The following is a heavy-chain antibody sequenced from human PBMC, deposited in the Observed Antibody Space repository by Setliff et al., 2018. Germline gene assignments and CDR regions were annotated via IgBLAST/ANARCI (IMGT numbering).Heavy chain of an antibody. CDR3: ARKVGRKWFGELLYYYYYGMDV. Sequence: SETLSLTCTVSGGSISSSSYYWGWIRQPPGKGLEWIGSIYYSGSTYYNPSLKSRVTISVDTSKNQFSLKLSSVTAADTAVYYCARKVGRKWFGELLYYYYYGMDVWGQGTTVTVSS. CDR1: GGSISSSSYY. V-gene: IGHV4-39*01. J-gene: IGHJ6*02. D-gene: IGHD3-10*01. CDR2: IYYSGST.